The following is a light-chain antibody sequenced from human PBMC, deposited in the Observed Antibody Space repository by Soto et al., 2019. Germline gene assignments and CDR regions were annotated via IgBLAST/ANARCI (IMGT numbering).Light chain of an antibody. J-gene: IGLJ2*01. V-gene: IGLV2-8*01. CDR2: EVN. CDR1: SSDVGGDNY. CDR3: SSYGGSNNDVL. Sequence: QSALTQPPSASGSPGQSVTISCTGTSSDVGGDNYVSWYQQHPGKAPKLMIHEVNKRPSGVPDRFSGSKSGNTASLTVSGLQAEDEAHYYCSSYGGSNNDVLFGGGTKLPVL.